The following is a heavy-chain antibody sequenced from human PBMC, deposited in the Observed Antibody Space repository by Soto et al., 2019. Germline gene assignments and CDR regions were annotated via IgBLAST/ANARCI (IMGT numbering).Heavy chain of an antibody. CDR2: IIPIFGTA. V-gene: IGHV1-69*13. CDR3: ARDSLPQIAARHDYYYGMDV. Sequence: ASVKVSCKASGGTFSSYAISWVRQAPGQGREWMGGIIPIFGTANYAQKFQGRVTITADESTSTAYMELSSLRSEDTAVYYCARDSLPQIAARHDYYYGMDVWGQGXTVTVYS. CDR1: GGTFSSYA. D-gene: IGHD6-6*01. J-gene: IGHJ6*02.